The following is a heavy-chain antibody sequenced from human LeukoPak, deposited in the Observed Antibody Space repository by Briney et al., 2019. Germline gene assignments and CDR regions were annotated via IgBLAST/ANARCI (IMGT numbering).Heavy chain of an antibody. CDR2: IRYDGSNK. J-gene: IGHJ4*02. D-gene: IGHD1-26*01. Sequence: GGSLRLSCAASGLTFSSYGMHWVRQAPGKGLEWVAFIRYDGSNKYYADSVKGRFTISRDNSKNTLYLQMNSLRAEDTAVYYCAKFRGYSGSYADYWGQGTLVTVSS. CDR1: GLTFSSYG. V-gene: IGHV3-30*02. CDR3: AKFRGYSGSYADY.